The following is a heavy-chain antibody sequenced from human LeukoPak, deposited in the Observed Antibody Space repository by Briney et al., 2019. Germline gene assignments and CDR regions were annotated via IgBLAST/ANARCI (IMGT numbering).Heavy chain of an antibody. D-gene: IGHD2-8*01. CDR2: ISGSGGST. J-gene: IGHJ4*02. Sequence: GGSLRLSCAASGFTFSSYAISWVRQAPGKGLEWVSAISGSGGSTYYADSVKGRFTISRDNSKNTLYLQMNSLRAEDTAVYYCAKDLGPRVSYFDYWGQGTLVTVSS. V-gene: IGHV3-23*01. CDR3: AKDLGPRVSYFDY. CDR1: GFTFSSYA.